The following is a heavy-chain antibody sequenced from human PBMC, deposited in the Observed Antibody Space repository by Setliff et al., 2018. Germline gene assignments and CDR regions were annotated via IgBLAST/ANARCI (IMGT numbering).Heavy chain of an antibody. V-gene: IGHV4-39*07. J-gene: IGHJ6*02. CDR3: ARLLAGTGGFFYYGVDV. Sequence: SETLSLTCTVSGGSISSGGYYWSWIRQHPGKGLEWIGSIYHSGKTYYNPSLKSRVTLSVDTSKNQFSLKLSSVTAADTAVYYCARLLAGTGGFFYYGVDVWGQGTTVT. CDR1: GGSISSGGYY. D-gene: IGHD6-19*01. CDR2: IYHSGKT.